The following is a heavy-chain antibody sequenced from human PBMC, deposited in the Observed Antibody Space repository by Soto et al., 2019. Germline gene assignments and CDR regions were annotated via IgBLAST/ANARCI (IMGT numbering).Heavy chain of an antibody. V-gene: IGHV3-48*02. CDR2: ISSSSSTI. Sequence: EVQLVESGGGLVQPGGSLRLSFAASGVTFSSYSMNWVRQAPGKGLEWVSYISSSSSTIYYADSVKGRFTISRDNAKNSLYLQMNSLRDEDTAVYYCASIFITGLHYYYYYGMDVWGQGTTVTVSS. D-gene: IGHD1-20*01. CDR3: ASIFITGLHYYYYYGMDV. J-gene: IGHJ6*02. CDR1: GVTFSSYS.